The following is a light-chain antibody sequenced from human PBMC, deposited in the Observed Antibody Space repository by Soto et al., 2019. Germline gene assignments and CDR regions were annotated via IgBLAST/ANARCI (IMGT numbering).Light chain of an antibody. V-gene: IGKV3-15*01. J-gene: IGKJ1*01. CDR1: QSVSSN. Sequence: EIVMTQSPATLSVSPGERATLSCRASQSVSSNLAWYQQKPGQAPRLLIYGASTRATGIPARFSGSGSGTEFTLTISSLPSEDFAVYYCQQYNNWPHETCDQGTNVEFK. CDR3: QQYNNWPHET. CDR2: GAS.